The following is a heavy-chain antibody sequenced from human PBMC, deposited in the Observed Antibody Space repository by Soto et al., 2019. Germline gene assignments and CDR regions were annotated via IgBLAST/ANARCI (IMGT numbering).Heavy chain of an antibody. CDR1: GFTFSDYY. V-gene: IGHV3-11*01. J-gene: IGHJ6*02. Sequence: GGSLRLPCAASGFTFSDYYMSWIRQDPGKGLEWVSYISSSGSTIYYADSVKGRFTISRDNAKNSLYLQMNSLRAEDTAVYYCARDYWGGYYYYGMDVWGQGTTVTVSS. CDR3: ARDYWGGYYYYGMDV. CDR2: ISSSGSTI. D-gene: IGHD7-27*01.